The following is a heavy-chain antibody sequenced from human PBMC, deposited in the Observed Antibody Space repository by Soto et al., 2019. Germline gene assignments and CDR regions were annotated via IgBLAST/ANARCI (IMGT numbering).Heavy chain of an antibody. CDR3: ARGVYYDSSGYYTPFDY. CDR1: GYTFTSYG. D-gene: IGHD3-22*01. Sequence: QVQLVQSGAEVKKPGASVKVSCKASGYTFTSYGISWVRQTPGQGLEWMGWISAYNGNTNYAQKLQGRVTMTTDTSTSTAYMELRSLRSDDTAVYYCARGVYYDSSGYYTPFDYWGQGTLVTVSS. J-gene: IGHJ4*02. V-gene: IGHV1-18*01. CDR2: ISAYNGNT.